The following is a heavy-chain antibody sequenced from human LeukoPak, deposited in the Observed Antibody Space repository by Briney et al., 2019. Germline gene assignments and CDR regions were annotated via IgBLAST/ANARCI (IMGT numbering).Heavy chain of an antibody. V-gene: IGHV3-21*01. J-gene: IGHJ4*02. D-gene: IGHD3-10*01. CDR1: GFTFSSYS. CDR2: TSSSSSYI. CDR3: ARDRRFFGSGSYLDY. Sequence: PGGSLRLSCAASGFTFSSYSMNWVRQAPGKGLECVSSTSSSSSYIYYADSVKGRFTISRDSAKNSLYLQMNSLRAEDTAVYYCARDRRFFGSGSYLDYWGQGTLVTVSS.